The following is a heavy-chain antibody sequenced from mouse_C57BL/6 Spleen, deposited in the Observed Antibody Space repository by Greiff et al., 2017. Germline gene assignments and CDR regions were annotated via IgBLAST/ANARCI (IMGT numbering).Heavy chain of an antibody. J-gene: IGHJ4*01. D-gene: IGHD2-4*01. Sequence: QVHVKQPGAELVKPGASVKMSCKASGYTFTSYWITWVKQRPGQGLEWIGDIYPGSGSTNYNEKFKSKATLTVDTSSSTAYMQLSSLTSEDSAVYYCARYDYPSYDAMDYWGQGTSVTVSS. CDR1: GYTFTSYW. V-gene: IGHV1-55*01. CDR2: IYPGSGST. CDR3: ARYDYPSYDAMDY.